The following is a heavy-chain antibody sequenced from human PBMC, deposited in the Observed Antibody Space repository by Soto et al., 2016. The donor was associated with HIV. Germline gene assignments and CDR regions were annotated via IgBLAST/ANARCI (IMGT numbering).Heavy chain of an antibody. CDR1: GGTFRKYA. CDR2: IIPILGRA. CDR3: ARTLSSRLDF. D-gene: IGHD2-15*01. V-gene: IGHV1-69*10. J-gene: IGHJ4*02. Sequence: QVQLVQSGAEVKKPGSSVKVSCKASGGTFRKYAIIWVRQAPGQGLEWMGGIIPILGRADYAQKFQGRVTISADEPTSTAYMEVSSLTSEDTAVYFCARTLSSRLDFWGQGTLVTVSS.